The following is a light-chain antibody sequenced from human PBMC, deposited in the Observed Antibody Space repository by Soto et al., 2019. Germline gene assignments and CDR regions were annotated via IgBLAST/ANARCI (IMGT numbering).Light chain of an antibody. CDR3: QQYGYSPRT. Sequence: DIGLTQSPGTLSLSPGERATLSCRASQSLSSSQLAWYQQRPGQAPRVLIHDASGRATGMSDRFTGSGSGAAFTPTITTLEPEDFRVYNCQQYGYSPRTFGLGTKVDIK. J-gene: IGKJ1*01. CDR1: QSLSSSQ. CDR2: DAS. V-gene: IGKV3-20*01.